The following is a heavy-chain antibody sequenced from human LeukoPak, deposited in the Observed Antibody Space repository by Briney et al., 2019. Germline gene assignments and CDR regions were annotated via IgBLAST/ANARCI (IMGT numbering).Heavy chain of an antibody. J-gene: IGHJ5*02. Sequence: SETLSLTCTVSGGSISSYYWSWIRQPPGKGLEWIGCIYYSGSTNYNPSLKSRVTISVDTSKNQFSLKLSSVTAADTAVYYCARHKGIAADGGWFDPWGQGTLVTVSS. CDR2: IYYSGST. CDR3: ARHKGIAADGGWFDP. D-gene: IGHD6-13*01. V-gene: IGHV4-59*08. CDR1: GGSISSYY.